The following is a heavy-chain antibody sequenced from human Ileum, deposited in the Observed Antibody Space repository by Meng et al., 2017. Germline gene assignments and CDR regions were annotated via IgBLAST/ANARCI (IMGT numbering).Heavy chain of an antibody. D-gene: IGHD6-13*01. Sequence: QRAEAGPGRVKPSGTLSLTCSVPSGSISSSSPYWGWIRQSPGKGLEWIGSMYYNRNSYYNPSFKSRAAVSIDTSKNQFSLRLTSVTAADTAVYYCATYLAAAGLFFDYWGQGVLVTVSS. V-gene: IGHV4-39*07. J-gene: IGHJ4*02. CDR2: MYYNRNS. CDR1: SGSISSSSPY. CDR3: ATYLAAAGLFFDY.